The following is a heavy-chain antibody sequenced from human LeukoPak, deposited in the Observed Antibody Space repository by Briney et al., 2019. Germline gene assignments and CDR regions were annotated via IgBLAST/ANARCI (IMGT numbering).Heavy chain of an antibody. CDR1: GFTFDDYA. D-gene: IGHD3-22*01. CDR2: ISGSGGST. V-gene: IGHV3-23*01. CDR3: AKAIPSKVTMIVVVINPPDY. J-gene: IGHJ4*02. Sequence: GGSLRLSCAASGFTFDDYAMHWVRQAPGKGLEWVSGISGSGGSTYYADSVKGRFTISRDNSKNTLYLQMNSLRAEDTAVYYCAKAIPSKVTMIVVVINPPDYWGQGTLVTVSS.